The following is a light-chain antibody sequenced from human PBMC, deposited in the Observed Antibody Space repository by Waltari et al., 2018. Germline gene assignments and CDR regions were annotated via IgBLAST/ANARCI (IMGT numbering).Light chain of an antibody. V-gene: IGKV1-5*03. Sequence: DIQMTQSPSTLSASVGAIVTITCRASQSVSSFLAWYRQKPGRAPNLLIYKTSTLESGVPSRFSGSGSETEFTLTISSLQPDDFATYYCHQYYSLPFTFGPGTKVDV. J-gene: IGKJ3*01. CDR3: HQYYSLPFT. CDR2: KTS. CDR1: QSVSSF.